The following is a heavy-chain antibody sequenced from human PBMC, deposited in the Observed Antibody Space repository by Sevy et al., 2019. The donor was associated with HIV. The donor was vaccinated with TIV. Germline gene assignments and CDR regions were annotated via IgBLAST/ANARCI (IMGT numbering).Heavy chain of an antibody. J-gene: IGHJ3*02. CDR2: IYYSGST. V-gene: IGHV4-59*01. D-gene: IGHD3-9*01. Sequence: SETLSLTCTVSGGSISSYYWSWIRQPPGKGLEWIGYIYYSGSTNYNPSLKSRVTISVDTSKNQFSLKLRSLTAADTAVYYCAREGYDSLTGYAFDIWGQGTMVTVSS. CDR1: GGSISSYY. CDR3: AREGYDSLTGYAFDI.